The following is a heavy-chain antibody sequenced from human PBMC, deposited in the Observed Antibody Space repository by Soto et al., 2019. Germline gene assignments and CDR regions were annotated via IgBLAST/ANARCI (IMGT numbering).Heavy chain of an antibody. J-gene: IGHJ4*02. Sequence: EVQLVESGGGLVKPGGSLKLSCAASGFTFSTYNMNWVRQAPGEGLEWVSSISSSSTYIYYADSVKGRLTISRDNAKNSLYLQMNRLRAEDTAVYYCARGWLRDPWVHWGQGTLVTVSS. CDR3: ARGWLRDPWVH. D-gene: IGHD5-12*01. CDR1: GFTFSTYN. V-gene: IGHV3-21*01. CDR2: ISSSSTYI.